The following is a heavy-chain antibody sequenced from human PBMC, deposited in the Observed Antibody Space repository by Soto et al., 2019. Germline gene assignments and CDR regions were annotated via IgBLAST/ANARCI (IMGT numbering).Heavy chain of an antibody. CDR3: ARTYSSSWSPFEY. J-gene: IGHJ4*02. D-gene: IGHD6-13*01. CDR2: INQSGST. CDR1: GGSFSGYY. Sequence: QVQLQQWGAGLLKPSETLSLTCAVYGGSFSGYYWSWIRQPPGKGLEWIGEINQSGSTNYNPSLKIRVTISVDTSKNQFSLKLSSVTAADTAVHYCARTYSSSWSPFEYWGQGTLVTVSS. V-gene: IGHV4-34*01.